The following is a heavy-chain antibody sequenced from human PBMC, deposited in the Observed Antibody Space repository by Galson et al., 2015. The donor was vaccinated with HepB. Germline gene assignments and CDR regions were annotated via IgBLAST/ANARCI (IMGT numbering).Heavy chain of an antibody. Sequence: SCAASGFTFSTYAMHWFRQAPGKGLEYVSAISSNGGSTYYADSVKGRFTISRDNSKNTLYLQMNSLRAEDTAVYYCAKKVVVPAVGDWFDPWGQGTLVTVSS. J-gene: IGHJ5*02. CDR1: GFTFSTYA. CDR2: ISSNGGST. D-gene: IGHD2-2*01. V-gene: IGHV3-64*04. CDR3: AKKVVVPAVGDWFDP.